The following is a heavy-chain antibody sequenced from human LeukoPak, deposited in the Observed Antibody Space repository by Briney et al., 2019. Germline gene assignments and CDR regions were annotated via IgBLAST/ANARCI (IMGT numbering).Heavy chain of an antibody. D-gene: IGHD1-26*01. CDR3: ARSDSGSYFIAFDI. V-gene: IGHV4-34*01. J-gene: IGHJ3*02. CDR2: IDHSGST. CDR1: GGSFSGYY. Sequence: SETLSLTCAVYGGSFSGYYWSWIRQPPGKGLVWIGEIDHSGSTNYNPSLKSRVTISVDTSKNQFSLKLSSVTAADTAVYYCARSDSGSYFIAFDIWGQGTMVTVSS.